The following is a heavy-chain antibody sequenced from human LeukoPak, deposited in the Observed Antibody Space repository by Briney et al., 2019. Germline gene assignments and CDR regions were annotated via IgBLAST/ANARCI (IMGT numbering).Heavy chain of an antibody. Sequence: SSETLSLTCTVSGGSISSYYWSWIRQPPGKGLEWIGYIYYSGSTNYNPSLKSRVTISVDTSKNQFSLKLSSVTAADTAVYYCASGDCTNGVCSDFDYWGQGTLVTVSS. CDR2: IYYSGST. CDR3: ASGDCTNGVCSDFDY. CDR1: GGSISSYY. D-gene: IGHD2-8*01. J-gene: IGHJ4*02. V-gene: IGHV4-59*01.